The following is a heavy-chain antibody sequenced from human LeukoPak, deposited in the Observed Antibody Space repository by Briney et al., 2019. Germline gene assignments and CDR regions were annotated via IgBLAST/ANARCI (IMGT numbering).Heavy chain of an antibody. J-gene: IGHJ3*02. CDR2: IRYDGSNK. V-gene: IGHV3-30*02. CDR3: AKAYYYDTPGAFDI. Sequence: GGSLRLSRAASGFTFSSYGMHWVRQAPGKGLEWVAFIRYDGSNKYYADSVKGRFTISRDNSKNTLYLQMNSLRAEDTAVYYCAKAYYYDTPGAFDIWGQGTMVTVSS. CDR1: GFTFSSYG. D-gene: IGHD3-22*01.